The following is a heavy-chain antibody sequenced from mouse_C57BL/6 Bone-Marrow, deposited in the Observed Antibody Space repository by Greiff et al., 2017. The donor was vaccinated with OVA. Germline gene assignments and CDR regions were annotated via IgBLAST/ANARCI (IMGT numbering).Heavy chain of an antibody. CDR3: ARIASLYYGNPFAY. V-gene: IGHV8-8*01. CDR1: GFSLSTFGMG. CDR2: IWWDDDK. J-gene: IGHJ3*01. Sequence: VKLMECGPGILQPSQTLSLTCSFSGFSLSTFGMGVGWIRQPSGKGLEWLAHIWWDDDKYYNPALKSRLTISKDTSKNQVFLKIANVDTADTATYYCARIASLYYGNPFAYWGQGTLVTVSA. D-gene: IGHD2-1*01.